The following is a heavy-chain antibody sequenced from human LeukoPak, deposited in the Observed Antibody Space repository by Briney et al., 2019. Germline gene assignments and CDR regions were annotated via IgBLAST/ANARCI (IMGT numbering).Heavy chain of an antibody. CDR3: ARDSLGTTPLDY. V-gene: IGHV1-2*02. CDR1: GYTFTGYY. Sequence: ASVKVSCKASGYTFTGYYMHWVRQAPGQGLEWMGWINPNSGGTKYAQKFQGRVTMTRDTSTSTVYMELSSLRSEDTAVYYCARDSLGTTPLDYWGQGTLVTVSS. J-gene: IGHJ4*02. D-gene: IGHD4-17*01. CDR2: INPNSGGT.